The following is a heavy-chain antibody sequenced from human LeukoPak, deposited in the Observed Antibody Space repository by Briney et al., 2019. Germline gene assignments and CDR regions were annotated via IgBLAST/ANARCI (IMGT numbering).Heavy chain of an antibody. J-gene: IGHJ4*02. D-gene: IGHD1-26*01. CDR1: GFTFSSYA. CDR2: ISYDGSNK. V-gene: IGHV3-30-3*01. CDR3: AKDYSGFSSGYYFDY. Sequence: GRSLRLSCAASGFTFSSYAMHWVRQAPGKGLEWVAVISYDGSNKYYADSVKGRFTISRDNSKNTLYLQMNSLRAEDTAVYYCAKDYSGFSSGYYFDYWGQGTLVTVSS.